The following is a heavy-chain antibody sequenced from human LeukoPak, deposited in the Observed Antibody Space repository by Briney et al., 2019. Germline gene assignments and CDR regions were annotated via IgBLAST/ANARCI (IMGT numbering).Heavy chain of an antibody. J-gene: IGHJ4*02. D-gene: IGHD3-22*01. CDR2: IYYSGST. V-gene: IGHV4-39*01. Sequence: SETLSLTGTVSGGSISSSSYYWGWIRQPPGKGLEWIGSIYYSGSTYYNPSLKSRVTISVDTSKNQFSLKLSSVTAADTAVYYSATRGYYDSSGLFDYWGQGTLVTVSS. CDR1: GGSISSSSYY. CDR3: ATRGYYDSSGLFDY.